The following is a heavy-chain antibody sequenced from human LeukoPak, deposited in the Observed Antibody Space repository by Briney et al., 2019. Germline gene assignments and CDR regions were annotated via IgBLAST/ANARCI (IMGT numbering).Heavy chain of an antibody. V-gene: IGHV3-21*01. J-gene: IGHJ6*02. CDR1: GLTFSSYS. D-gene: IGHD2-2*01. CDR3: ARDGGYCSSTSCFDYYYYYGMDV. CDR2: ISSSSSYI. Sequence: PGGSLRLSCAASGLTFSSYSMNWVRQAPGKGLEWVSSISSSSSYIYYADSVKGRFTISRDNAKNSLYLQMNSLRAEDTAVYYCARDGGYCSSTSCFDYYYYYGMDVWGQGTTVTVSS.